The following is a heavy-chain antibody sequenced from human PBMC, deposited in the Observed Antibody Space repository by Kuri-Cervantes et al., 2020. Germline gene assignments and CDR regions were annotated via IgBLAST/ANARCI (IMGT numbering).Heavy chain of an antibody. CDR1: GFTFSSYA. J-gene: IGHJ4*02. V-gene: IGHV3-23*01. D-gene: IGHD5-12*01. Sequence: GGSLRLSCAASGFTFSSYAMSWVRQAPGKGLEWVSAISGSGGSTYYADSVKGRFTISRDNSKNTLYLQMNSLRAEDTAVYYCAKHQAGYGGYDYFDYWGQGTLVTVSS. CDR3: AKHQAGYGGYDYFDY. CDR2: ISGSGGST.